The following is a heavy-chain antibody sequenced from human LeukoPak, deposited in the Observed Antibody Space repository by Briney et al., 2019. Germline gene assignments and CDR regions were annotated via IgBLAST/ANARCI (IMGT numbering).Heavy chain of an antibody. Sequence: GGSLRLSCASSGFTFSFYWMHWVRQAPGKGLVWVSRINNDGSSISYADSVKGRFTISRDNAKNSLYLQMNSLRDEDTAVYYCARQPRYYGSGSYYHDAFDIWGQGTMVTVSS. V-gene: IGHV3-74*01. D-gene: IGHD3-10*01. J-gene: IGHJ3*02. CDR3: ARQPRYYGSGSYYHDAFDI. CDR2: INNDGSSI. CDR1: GFTFSFYW.